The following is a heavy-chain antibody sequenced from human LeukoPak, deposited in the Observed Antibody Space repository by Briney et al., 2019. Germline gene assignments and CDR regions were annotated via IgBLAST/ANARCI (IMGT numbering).Heavy chain of an antibody. CDR3: ARDLRYYDSSGYYSAIDY. CDR1: GFTFSSYS. J-gene: IGHJ4*02. CDR2: ISSSSSYI. V-gene: IGHV3-21*01. D-gene: IGHD3-22*01. Sequence: GGSLRLSCAASGFTFSSYSMNWVRQAPGKGLEWVSSISSSSSYIYYADSVKGRFTISRDNAKNSLYLQMNSLRAEDTAVYYCARDLRYYDSSGYYSAIDYWGQGTLVTVSS.